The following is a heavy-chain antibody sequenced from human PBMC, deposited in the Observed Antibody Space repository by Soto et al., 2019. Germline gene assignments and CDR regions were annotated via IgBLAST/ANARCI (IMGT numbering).Heavy chain of an antibody. Sequence: QVQLQQWGAGLLKPSETLSLTCAVYGGSFSGYYWSWIRQPPGKGLEWIGEINHSGSTNYNPSLKSRVTISLDTSKNQFSLKLSSVTAAGTAVYYCARVQLGYCSSTSCYREHKSDAFDIWGQGTMVTVSS. CDR2: INHSGST. CDR3: ARVQLGYCSSTSCYREHKSDAFDI. D-gene: IGHD2-2*01. V-gene: IGHV4-34*01. J-gene: IGHJ3*02. CDR1: GGSFSGYY.